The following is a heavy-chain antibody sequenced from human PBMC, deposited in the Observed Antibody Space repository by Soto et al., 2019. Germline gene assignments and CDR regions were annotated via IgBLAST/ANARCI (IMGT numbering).Heavy chain of an antibody. V-gene: IGHV1-8*01. CDR3: AGGACSWWVD. CDR2: MNPNSGNT. Sequence: QVQLVQSGAEVKKPGASVKVSCKASGYTFTSYDITWVRQATGHGLEWMGWMNPNSGNTGQAQMFQGRVTMTRNTSMRTAYLELSSLRSEDTAVYYCAGGACSWWVDWGQGTLVTVSS. J-gene: IGHJ4*02. D-gene: IGHD6-13*01. CDR1: GYTFTSYD.